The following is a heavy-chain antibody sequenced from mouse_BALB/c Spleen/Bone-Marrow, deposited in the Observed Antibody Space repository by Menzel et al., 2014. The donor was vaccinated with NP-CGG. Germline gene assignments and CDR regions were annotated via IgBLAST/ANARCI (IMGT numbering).Heavy chain of an antibody. CDR2: IHPNSGNT. V-gene: IGHV1S130*01. CDR3: ARRTTTVVATDY. J-gene: IGHJ2*01. Sequence: VQLQQSGSVLVRPGASVKLSCKASGYTFTSSWMHWAKQRPGQGLEWIGEIHPNSGNTNYNEKFKDKATLTVDKSSSTAYMQLSSLTSEDSAVYYCARRTTTVVATDYWGQGTTLTVSS. D-gene: IGHD1-1*01. CDR1: GYTFTSSW.